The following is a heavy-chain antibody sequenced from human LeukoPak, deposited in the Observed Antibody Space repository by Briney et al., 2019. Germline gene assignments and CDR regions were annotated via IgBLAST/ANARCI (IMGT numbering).Heavy chain of an antibody. D-gene: IGHD6-19*01. V-gene: IGHV1-2*02. CDR3: ARDLAVAGTMVEFDY. CDR2: INPNSGGT. Sequence: ASVKVSCKASGYTFTSYDINWVRQATGQGLEWMGWINPNSGGTNYAQKFQGRVTMTRDTSISAAYMELSRLRSDDAAVYYCARDLAVAGTMVEFDYWGQGTLVTVSS. CDR1: GYTFTSYD. J-gene: IGHJ4*02.